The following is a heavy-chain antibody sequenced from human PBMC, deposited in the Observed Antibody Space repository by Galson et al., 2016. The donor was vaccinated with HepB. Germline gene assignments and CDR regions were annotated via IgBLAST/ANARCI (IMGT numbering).Heavy chain of an antibody. J-gene: IGHJ4*02. CDR2: ISYDGSNK. V-gene: IGHV3-30*03. CDR3: ATPYYDFWSGYNPFDY. CDR1: GFTFSSYG. Sequence: SLRLSCAASGFTFSSYGMHWVRQAPGKGLEWVAVISYDGSNKYYADSGKGRFTISRDNSKNTLYLQMNSLRAEDTAVYYCATPYYDFWSGYNPFDYWGQGTLVTVSS. D-gene: IGHD3-3*01.